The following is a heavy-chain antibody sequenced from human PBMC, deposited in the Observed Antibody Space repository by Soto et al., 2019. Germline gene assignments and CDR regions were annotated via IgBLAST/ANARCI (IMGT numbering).Heavy chain of an antibody. Sequence: QVQLQESGPGLVKPSQTLSLTCTVSGGYISSGGYSWSWIRQHPGKGLEWIGHIYFSGYTYYNSSLKSRVIISVDTSKNQFSLKLSSVTAADTAVYYCARGVTVWGQGTLVTVSS. CDR3: ARGVTV. J-gene: IGHJ4*02. CDR2: IYFSGYT. V-gene: IGHV4-31*03. D-gene: IGHD4-4*01. CDR1: GGYISSGGYS.